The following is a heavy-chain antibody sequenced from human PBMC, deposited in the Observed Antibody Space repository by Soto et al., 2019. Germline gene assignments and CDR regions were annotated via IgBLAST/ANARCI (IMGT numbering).Heavy chain of an antibody. CDR3: ARDQGIAAAGLYYYYGMDV. D-gene: IGHD6-13*01. CDR2: IYYSGST. Sequence: QVQLQESGPGLVKPSQTLSLTCTVSGGSISSGGYYWSWIRQHPGKGLEWIGYIYYSGSTYYNPSLKSRVTISVDTSKNQFSLKLSSVTAADTAVYYCARDQGIAAAGLYYYYGMDVWGQGTTVTVSS. V-gene: IGHV4-31*03. J-gene: IGHJ6*02. CDR1: GGSISSGGYY.